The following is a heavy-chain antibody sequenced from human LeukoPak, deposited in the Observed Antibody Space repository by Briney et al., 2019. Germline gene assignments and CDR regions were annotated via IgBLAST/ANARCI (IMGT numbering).Heavy chain of an antibody. CDR2: IYERATV. J-gene: IGHJ4*02. V-gene: IGHV4-38-2*02. CDR1: GYSISSGYF. D-gene: IGHD2-21*01. CDR3: ARAFCVGECFVLHIFFDS. Sequence: SETLSLTCNVSGYSISSGYFWGWVRQAPGKGLEWIGSIYERATVHYNPSLKSRVTISLDTSKNHFSLNLRSMQASDTAVYYCARAFCVGECFVLHIFFDSWGQGTLVTVSS.